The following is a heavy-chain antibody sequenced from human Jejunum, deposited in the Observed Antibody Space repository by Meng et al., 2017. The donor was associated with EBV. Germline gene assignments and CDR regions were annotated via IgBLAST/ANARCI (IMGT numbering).Heavy chain of an antibody. CDR3: ARERRGYYAEH. D-gene: IGHD6-25*01. CDR2: ISYDGSDE. CDR1: GFTFSNSA. J-gene: IGHJ1*01. V-gene: IGHV3-30*03. Sequence: VQLVGSGGGVVQAGRSLRLSCAASGFTFSNSAMHWVRQAPGKGLEWVALISYDGSDEYYADSVKGRFTISRDSSESTLYLQMNNLRAEDTAIYYCARERRGYYAEHWGQGTLVTVSS.